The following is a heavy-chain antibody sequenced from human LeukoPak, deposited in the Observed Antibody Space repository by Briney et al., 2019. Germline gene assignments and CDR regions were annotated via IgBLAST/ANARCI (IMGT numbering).Heavy chain of an antibody. J-gene: IGHJ5*02. V-gene: IGHV4-34*01. CDR3: AREDYDYVWGSYRNNWFDP. Sequence: SETLSLTCAVYGVSFSGYYWSWIRQPPGKGLEWIGEINHSGSTNYNPSLKSRVTISVDTSKNQFSLKLSSVTAADTAVYYCAREDYDYVWGSYRNNWFDPWGQGTLVTVSS. D-gene: IGHD3-16*02. CDR2: INHSGST. CDR1: GVSFSGYY.